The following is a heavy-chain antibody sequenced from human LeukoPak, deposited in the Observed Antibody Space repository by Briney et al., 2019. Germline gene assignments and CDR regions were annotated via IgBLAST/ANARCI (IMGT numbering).Heavy chain of an antibody. CDR3: ARLKIYCNADSCSRLSSFDY. CDR2: IYPSDSDI. J-gene: IGHJ4*02. CDR1: GYSFINYW. D-gene: IGHD2-15*01. Sequence: GESLKISCKGSGYSFINYWIGWVRQMPGKGLEWMGIIYPSDSDIRYSPSFQGQVNISADKSISTAYLQWSSLKASDTAMYYCARLKIYCNADSCSRLSSFDYWGQGTLVSVSS. V-gene: IGHV5-51*01.